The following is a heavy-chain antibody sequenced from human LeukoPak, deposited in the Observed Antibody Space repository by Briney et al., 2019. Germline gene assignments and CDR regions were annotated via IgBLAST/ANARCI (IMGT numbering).Heavy chain of an antibody. Sequence: GGSLRLSCAASGFTFSRSAMTWVRQTPGKGLDWVSSISSSGNTYYADSVKGRFTISRDNSKNMLYLQMNSLRAEDTAVYYCEKGRISEDGLDFWGQGTLVTVSS. CDR3: EKGRISEDGLDF. J-gene: IGHJ4*02. D-gene: IGHD6-13*01. V-gene: IGHV3-23*01. CDR2: ISSSGNT. CDR1: GFTFSRSA.